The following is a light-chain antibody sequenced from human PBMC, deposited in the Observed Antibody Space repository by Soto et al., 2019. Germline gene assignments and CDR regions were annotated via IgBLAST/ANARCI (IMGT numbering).Light chain of an antibody. J-gene: IGLJ1*01. V-gene: IGLV1-40*01. CDR1: SSDIGAGFD. CDR2: GNT. CDR3: QSYENSRTGFYV. Sequence: QSVLTQPPSVSGAPGQRVTISCTGSSSDIGAGFDVHWYQHLPGTAPKLLIYGNTNRPSGVPGRFSGSQSGTSASLVITGLQAEDEADYYCQSYENSRTGFYVFGTGTKLTVL.